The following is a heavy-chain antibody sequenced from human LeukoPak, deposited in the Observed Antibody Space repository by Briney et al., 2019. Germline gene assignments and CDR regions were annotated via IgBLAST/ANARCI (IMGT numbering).Heavy chain of an antibody. J-gene: IGHJ4*02. CDR2: IYYSGST. Sequence: SETLSLTCAVYGGSFSSYYWSWIRQPPGKGLEWIGYIYYSGSTNYNPSLKSRVTISVDTSKNQFSLKLSSVTAADTAVYYCARAFAPDSSGYYFDYWGQGTLVTVSS. V-gene: IGHV4-59*01. D-gene: IGHD3-22*01. CDR3: ARAFAPDSSGYYFDY. CDR1: GGSFSSYY.